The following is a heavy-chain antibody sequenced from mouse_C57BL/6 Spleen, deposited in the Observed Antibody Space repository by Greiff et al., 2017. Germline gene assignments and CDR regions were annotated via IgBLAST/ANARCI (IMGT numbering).Heavy chain of an antibody. D-gene: IGHD3-3*01. Sequence: QVQLQQPGAELVKPGASVKLSCKASGYTFTSYWMQWVKQRPGQGLEWIGEIDPSDSYTNYNQKFKGKATLTVDTSSSTAYMQLSSLTSEDSAVYYCASTGTGYYFDYWGQGTTLTVSS. V-gene: IGHV1-50*01. CDR2: IDPSDSYT. J-gene: IGHJ2*01. CDR1: GYTFTSYW. CDR3: ASTGTGYYFDY.